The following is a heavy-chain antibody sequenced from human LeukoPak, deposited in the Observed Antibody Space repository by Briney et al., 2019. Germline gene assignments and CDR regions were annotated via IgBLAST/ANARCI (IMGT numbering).Heavy chain of an antibody. V-gene: IGHV4-4*07. D-gene: IGHD6-13*01. CDR3: ARDEPPLYSSSWYLLNWFDP. CDR1: GGSISSYY. J-gene: IGHJ5*02. CDR2: IYTSGST. Sequence: PSETLSLTCTVSGGSISSYYWSWIRQPAGKGLEWIGRIYTSGSTNYNPSLKSRVTMSVDTSKNQFSLKLSSVTAADTAVYYCARDEPPLYSSSWYLLNWFDPWGQGTLVTVSS.